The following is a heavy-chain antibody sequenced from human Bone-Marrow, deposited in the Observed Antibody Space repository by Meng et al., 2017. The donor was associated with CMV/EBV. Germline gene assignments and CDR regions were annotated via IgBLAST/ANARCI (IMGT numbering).Heavy chain of an antibody. CDR2: IYRGGSNT. Sequence: GESLKISCAASGFTFSIYAMTWVRQAPGKGLQLVSTIYRGGSNTYYADSVKGRFTISRDDSKNTLYLQMNSLRAEDTAVYYCAIVGRGYQLEILYYYYGMDVWGQGTTVTVSS. V-gene: IGHV3-23*03. CDR1: GFTFSIYA. CDR3: AIVGRGYQLEILYYYYGMDV. J-gene: IGHJ6*02. D-gene: IGHD2-2*01.